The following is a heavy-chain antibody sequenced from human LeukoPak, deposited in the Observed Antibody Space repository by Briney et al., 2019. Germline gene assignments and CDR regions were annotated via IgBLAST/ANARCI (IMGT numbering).Heavy chain of an antibody. CDR2: ISSSSSYI. J-gene: IGHJ4*02. CDR3: AKERSVRYFDWLTLDY. D-gene: IGHD3-9*01. Sequence: GGSLRLSCAATGFTFSNYSMNWVRQAPGKGLEWVSSISSSSSYIYYADSVKGRFTISRDNAKNSLYLQMNSLRAEDTAVYYCAKERSVRYFDWLTLDYWGQGTLVTVSS. V-gene: IGHV3-21*04. CDR1: GFTFSNYS.